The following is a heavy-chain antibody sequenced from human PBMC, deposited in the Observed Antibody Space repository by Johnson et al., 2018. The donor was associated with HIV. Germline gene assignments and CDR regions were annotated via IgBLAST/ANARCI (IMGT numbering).Heavy chain of an antibody. V-gene: IGHV3-9*01. CDR3: ARPSVMTTLTSTPWAFNI. CDR1: GFSFSNFG. Sequence: VQLVESGGGVVQPGRSLRLSCAASGFSFSNFGMHWVRQAPGKGLEWVSGISWNSGSIGYADSVKGRFTISRDNAKNTLYLQMNSLRAEDTAVYYCARPSVMTTLTSTPWAFNIWGQGTMVTVSS. J-gene: IGHJ3*02. CDR2: ISWNSGSI. D-gene: IGHD4-17*01.